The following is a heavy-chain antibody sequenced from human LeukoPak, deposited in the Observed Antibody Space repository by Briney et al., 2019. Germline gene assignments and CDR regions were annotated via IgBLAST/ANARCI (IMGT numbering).Heavy chain of an antibody. Sequence: GGSLRLSCAASGFTFSNYNMNWVRQAPGKGLEWVSYISSSSSTIYYADSVKGRFTISRDNAKNSLYLQMNSLRAEDTAVYYCARVVMANYFDYWGQGTLVTVSS. V-gene: IGHV3-48*01. CDR2: ISSSSSTI. CDR3: ARVVMANYFDY. CDR1: GFTFSNYN. J-gene: IGHJ4*02. D-gene: IGHD3-16*01.